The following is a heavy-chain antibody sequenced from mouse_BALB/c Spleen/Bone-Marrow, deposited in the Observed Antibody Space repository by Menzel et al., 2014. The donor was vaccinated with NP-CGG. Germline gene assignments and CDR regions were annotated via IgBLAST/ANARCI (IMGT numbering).Heavy chain of an antibody. D-gene: IGHD1-2*01. CDR1: GYTFTSYW. Sequence: FQLQQSGAELARPGASVKLSCKASGYTFTSYWMQWVKQRPGQGLEWIGAIYPGDGDTRYTQRFKGKATLTADKSCSTAYMQLSSLASEDSAVYYCARRDYGIRENYYVMGYWGQGTSVTVSS. CDR2: IYPGDGDT. J-gene: IGHJ4*01. CDR3: ARRDYGIRENYYVMGY. V-gene: IGHV1-87*01.